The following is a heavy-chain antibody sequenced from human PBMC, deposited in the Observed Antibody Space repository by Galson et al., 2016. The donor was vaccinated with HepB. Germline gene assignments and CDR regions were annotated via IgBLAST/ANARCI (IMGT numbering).Heavy chain of an antibody. CDR3: ARPRPYGRAYDI. J-gene: IGHJ3*02. Sequence: SLRLSCAASGFTFSTYGMHWVRQAPGKGLEWVANLNQDGSQKNYVDSVKGRFTISRDNAKNSVFLQMNGLGAEDMAVYYCARPRPYGRAYDIWGQGAMVTVSS. D-gene: IGHD4-17*01. V-gene: IGHV3-7*01. CDR2: LNQDGSQK. CDR1: GFTFSTYG.